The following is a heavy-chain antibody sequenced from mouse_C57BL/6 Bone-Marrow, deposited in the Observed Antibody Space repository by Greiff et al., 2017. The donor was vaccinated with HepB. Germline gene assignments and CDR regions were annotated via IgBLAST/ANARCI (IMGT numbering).Heavy chain of an antibody. D-gene: IGHD1-1*01. V-gene: IGHV3-5*01. J-gene: IGHJ4*01. CDR2: IYYSGTI. CDR3: ARERGIYYYGSSPYYAMDY. CDR1: GISITTGNYR. Sequence: EVKLQESGPGLVKPSQTVFLTCTVTGISITTGNYRWSWIRQFPGNKLEWIGYIYYSGTITYNPSLTSRTTITRDTPKNQFFLEMNSLTAEDTATYYCARERGIYYYGSSPYYAMDYWGQGTSVTVSS.